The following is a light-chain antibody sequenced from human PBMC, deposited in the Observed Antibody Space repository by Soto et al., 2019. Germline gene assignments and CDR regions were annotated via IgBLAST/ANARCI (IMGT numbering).Light chain of an antibody. Sequence: QSALTQPPSASGSPGQSVAISCTGTSSDVGGYDYVSWYQQHPGKAPKLMIYDVTKRPSGVPDRFSGSKSGNTASLTVSGLQAEDEADYYCSSYAGTHIVFGTGTDVTVL. J-gene: IGLJ1*01. CDR1: SSDVGGYDY. V-gene: IGLV2-8*01. CDR3: SSYAGTHIV. CDR2: DVT.